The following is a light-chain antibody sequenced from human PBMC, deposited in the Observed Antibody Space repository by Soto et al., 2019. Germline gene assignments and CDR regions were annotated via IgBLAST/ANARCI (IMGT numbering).Light chain of an antibody. CDR1: NSNIGSTL. CDR3: AAWDDSRSAYV. Sequence: SVLTQPRSASATPGQRVTISCSGSNSNIGSTLVYWFQQLPGAAPKLLIYRYNRRPSGVPDRFSGSKSGTSASWAIRGLRSENEADYYCAAWDDSRSAYVFGTGTKVTVL. CDR2: RYN. J-gene: IGLJ1*01. V-gene: IGLV1-47*01.